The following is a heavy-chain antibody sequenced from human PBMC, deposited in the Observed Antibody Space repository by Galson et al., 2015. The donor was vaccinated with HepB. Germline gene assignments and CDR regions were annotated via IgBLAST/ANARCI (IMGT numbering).Heavy chain of an antibody. CDR3: AKRAGWDFWSGYYSSWYFDL. D-gene: IGHD3-3*01. CDR2: ISTNGGST. V-gene: IGHV3-64*02. CDR1: GFTFSNYA. J-gene: IGHJ2*01. Sequence: SLRLSCAVSGFTFSNYAMHWVRQAPGKGLEYVSGISTNGGSTYYADSVKGRFTISRDNSKNTLYLQTGSLRAEDMAVYYCAKRAGWDFWSGYYSSWYFDLWGRGTLVTVSS.